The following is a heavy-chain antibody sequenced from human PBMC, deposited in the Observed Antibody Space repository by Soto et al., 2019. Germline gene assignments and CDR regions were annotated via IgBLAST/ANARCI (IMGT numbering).Heavy chain of an antibody. V-gene: IGHV3-30*18. Sequence: QVQLVESGGGVVQPGRSLRLSCAASGFTFSSYGMHWVRQAPGKGLEWVAVISYDGSNKYYADSVQGRFTISRDNSKNTLYLERNSLRAEDTAVYYCAQDAITMVRGVMGYWGQGTLVTVSS. J-gene: IGHJ4*02. D-gene: IGHD3-10*01. CDR3: AQDAITMVRGVMGY. CDR2: ISYDGSNK. CDR1: GFTFSSYG.